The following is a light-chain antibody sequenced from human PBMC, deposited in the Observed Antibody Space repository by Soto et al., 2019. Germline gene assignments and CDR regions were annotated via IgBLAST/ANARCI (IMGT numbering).Light chain of an antibody. V-gene: IGKV3D-15*01. CDR2: GAS. J-gene: IGKJ5*01. CDR3: QQYEKWPPSIT. Sequence: PGERATLSCRSSERVGSNYLAWYQQKPGQPPRLLIHGASSRASGIPDRFSGSGSGTEFTLNISSLQSEDYAVYYCQQYEKWPPSITFGQGTRLEIK. CDR1: ERVGSN.